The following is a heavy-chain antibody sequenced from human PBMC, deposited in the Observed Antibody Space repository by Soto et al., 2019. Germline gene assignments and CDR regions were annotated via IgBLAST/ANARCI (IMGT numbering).Heavy chain of an antibody. CDR2: IYYSGST. Sequence: SETLSLTCTVSGGSISSYYWSWIRQPPGKGLEWIGYIYYSGSTNYNPSLKSRVTISVDTSKNQFSLKLSSVTAADTAVYYSARHGGAARDYWGQGTLVTVSS. CDR3: ARHGGAARDY. J-gene: IGHJ4*02. CDR1: GGSISSYY. D-gene: IGHD6-6*01. V-gene: IGHV4-59*01.